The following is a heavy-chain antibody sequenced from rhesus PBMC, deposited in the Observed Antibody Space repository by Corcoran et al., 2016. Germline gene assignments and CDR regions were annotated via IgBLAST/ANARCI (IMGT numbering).Heavy chain of an antibody. J-gene: IGHJ4*01. V-gene: IGHV4-169*02. D-gene: IGHD1-26*01. CDR3: AREGNWKGFDY. Sequence: QLQLQESGPGLVKPSETLSVTCAVSGGSISSSYWSWIRQAPGKGLEWMGYISGSGSSTNSTPSLKGRVTLSVDTSKNQFSLKLSSVTAADTAVYYRAREGNWKGFDYWGQGVLVTVSS. CDR1: GGSISSSY. CDR2: ISGSGSST.